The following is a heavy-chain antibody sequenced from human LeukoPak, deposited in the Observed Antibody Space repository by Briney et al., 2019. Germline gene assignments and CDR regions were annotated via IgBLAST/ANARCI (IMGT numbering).Heavy chain of an antibody. J-gene: IGHJ4*02. CDR1: GFTFSSYG. Sequence: GGSLRLSCAASGFTFSSYGMSWVRQAPGKGLEWVSAISGSGGSTYYAGSVKGRFTISRDNSKNTLYLQMNSLRAEDTAVYYCAKEYKDYDILTGYFPLYYFDYWGQGTLVTVSS. D-gene: IGHD3-9*01. V-gene: IGHV3-23*01. CDR3: AKEYKDYDILTGYFPLYYFDY. CDR2: ISGSGGST.